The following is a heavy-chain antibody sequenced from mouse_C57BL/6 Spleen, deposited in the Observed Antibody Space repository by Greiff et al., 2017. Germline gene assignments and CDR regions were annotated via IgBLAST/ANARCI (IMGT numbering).Heavy chain of an antibody. CDR2: ISDGGSYT. J-gene: IGHJ4*01. D-gene: IGHD1-1*01. Sequence: EVQVVESGGGLVKPGGSLKLSCAASGFTFSSYAMSWVRQTPEKRLEWVATISDGGSYTYYPDNVKGRFTISRDTAKNNLYLQMSHLKSEDTAMYYCARDGVLRAMDYWGQGTSVTVSS. CDR3: ARDGVLRAMDY. V-gene: IGHV5-4*01. CDR1: GFTFSSYA.